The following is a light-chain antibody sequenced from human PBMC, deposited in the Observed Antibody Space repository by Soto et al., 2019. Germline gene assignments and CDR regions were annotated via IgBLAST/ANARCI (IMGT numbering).Light chain of an antibody. CDR1: SSDVGSHNL. J-gene: IGLJ7*01. Sequence: QSVLTQPASVSGSPGQSITISCTGTSSDVGSHNLFSWYQQHPGQPPQLMNYEVTKRPLGVATRCSASRSCTTAAMTISGLQAEAEAYYEGCSDGGRSSVFGGGTQLTVL. CDR3: CSDGGRSSV. CDR2: EVT. V-gene: IGLV2-23*02.